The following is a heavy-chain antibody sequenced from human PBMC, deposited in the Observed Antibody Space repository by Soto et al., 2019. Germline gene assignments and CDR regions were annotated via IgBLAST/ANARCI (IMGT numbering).Heavy chain of an antibody. CDR2: ISSSSSTI. Sequence: EVQLVESGGGLVQPGGSLRLSCAASGFTFSSYSMNWVRQAPGKGLEWVSYISSSSSTIYYADSVKGQFTISRDNAKNSRYLQMNSLRAEDTAVYYCARDQADIVVVVAAKTDAFDIWGQGTMVTVSS. CDR3: ARDQADIVVVVAAKTDAFDI. D-gene: IGHD2-15*01. J-gene: IGHJ3*02. CDR1: GFTFSSYS. V-gene: IGHV3-48*01.